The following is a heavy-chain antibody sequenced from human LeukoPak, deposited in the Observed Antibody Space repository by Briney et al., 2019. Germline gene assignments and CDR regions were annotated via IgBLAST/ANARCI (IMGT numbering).Heavy chain of an antibody. Sequence: ASVKVSCKASGYTFTNYYMHWVRQAPGQGLEWMGGIIPIFGTANYAQKFQGRVTITADESTSTAYMELSSLRSEDTAVYYCARGYCSSTSCFNYYYGMDVWGQGTTVTVSS. CDR2: IIPIFGTA. V-gene: IGHV1-69*13. J-gene: IGHJ6*02. D-gene: IGHD2-2*01. CDR1: GYTFTNYY. CDR3: ARGYCSSTSCFNYYYGMDV.